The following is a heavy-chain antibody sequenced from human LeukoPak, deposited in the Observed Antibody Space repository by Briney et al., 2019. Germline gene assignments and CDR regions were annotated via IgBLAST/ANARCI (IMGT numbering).Heavy chain of an antibody. Sequence: ASVKVSCKASGYTFTGYYMHWVRQAPGQGLEWMGWINPNSGGTNYAQKFQGRVTMTRDTSISTAYMELSRLRSDDTAVYYCASDHKPDYYYYYMDVWGRGTTVTVSS. CDR3: ASDHKPDYYYYYMDV. J-gene: IGHJ6*03. CDR1: GYTFTGYY. V-gene: IGHV1-2*02. CDR2: INPNSGGT.